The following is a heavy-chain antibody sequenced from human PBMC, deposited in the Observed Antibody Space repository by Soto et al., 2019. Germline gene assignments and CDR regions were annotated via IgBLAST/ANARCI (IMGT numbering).Heavy chain of an antibody. CDR2: ISGYNGDA. CDR3: AKNGQPPYYYYGLDV. J-gene: IGHJ6*02. CDR1: GYTFTRYG. D-gene: IGHD2-8*01. Sequence: ASVKVSCKASGYTFTRYGISWVRQAPGQGLEWMGWISGYNGDATYAQKFQGRVTMTIDTSTSTAYMELRSLTSDDTAVYYCAKNGQPPYYYYGLDVWGQGTKVTVSS. V-gene: IGHV1-18*01.